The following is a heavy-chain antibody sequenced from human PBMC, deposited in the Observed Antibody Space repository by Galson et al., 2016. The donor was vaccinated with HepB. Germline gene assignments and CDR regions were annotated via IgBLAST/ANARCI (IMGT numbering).Heavy chain of an antibody. CDR2: IYPSGGT. J-gene: IGHJ4*02. Sequence: TLSLTCAVSNGSITSAHWWTWVRQSPGKGLEWIGEIYPSGGTNYNPSLNSRVTMSVDKSKNQFSLKLSSVTAADTAVYYCARSPRTVVISRFDYWGQGTLVTVSS. V-gene: IGHV4-4*02. CDR1: NGSITSAHW. D-gene: IGHD4-23*01. CDR3: ARSPRTVVISRFDY.